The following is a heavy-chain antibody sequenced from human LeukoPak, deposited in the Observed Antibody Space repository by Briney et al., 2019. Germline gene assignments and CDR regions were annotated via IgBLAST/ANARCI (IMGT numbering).Heavy chain of an antibody. CDR1: GFTFSSYE. D-gene: IGHD2-21*01. CDR3: AAISSYYYMDV. CDR2: ISSSSSTI. V-gene: IGHV3-48*03. Sequence: QPGGSLRLSCAASGFTFSSYEMNWVRQAPGKGLEWVSYISSSSSTIYYADSVKGRFTISRDNSKNTLYLQMNSLRAEDTAVYYCAAISSYYYMDVWGKGTTVTISS. J-gene: IGHJ6*03.